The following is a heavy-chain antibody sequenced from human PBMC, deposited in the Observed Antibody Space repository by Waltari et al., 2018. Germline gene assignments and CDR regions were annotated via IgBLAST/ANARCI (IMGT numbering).Heavy chain of an antibody. CDR2: IRPKARSYTT. CDR3: VRGYNSFDS. CDR1: GSTFSDYY. D-gene: IGHD5-12*01. Sequence: EVQMVASGGGLVQPGGSLRLSCAASGSTFSDYYMDWVRQAPGKGLEWVARIRPKARSYTTEYTASVKGRFTISRDDSKNSLYLQMSNLRTDDTAMYYCVRGYNSFDSWGPGTQVTVSS. J-gene: IGHJ4*02. V-gene: IGHV3-72*01.